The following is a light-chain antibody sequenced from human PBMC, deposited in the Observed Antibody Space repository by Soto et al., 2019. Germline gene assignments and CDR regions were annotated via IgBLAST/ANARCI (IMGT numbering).Light chain of an antibody. J-gene: IGKJ2*01. Sequence: DIQMTQSPSSLSASVGDRVTITCRASQSINRHLNWYQQKPGKAPDLLISGAYTLQRGVPSRFNCSGAWTNFTLTISSLQPEDFATYYCQQSYSPLYTFGQGTMLEIK. CDR2: GAY. CDR3: QQSYSPLYT. CDR1: QSINRH. V-gene: IGKV1-39*01.